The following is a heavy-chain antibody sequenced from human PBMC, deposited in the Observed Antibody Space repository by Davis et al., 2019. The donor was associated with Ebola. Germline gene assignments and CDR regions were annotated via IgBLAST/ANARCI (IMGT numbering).Heavy chain of an antibody. J-gene: IGHJ2*01. V-gene: IGHV4-59*08. CDR3: ARTVWYFDL. CDR2: IYYSGST. Sequence: SETLSLTCTVSGGSISSYYWSWIRQSPGKGLEWIGYIYYSGSTNYNPSLKSRLTISVDTSKNQFSLKLSSVTAADTAVYYCARTVWYFDLWGRGTLVTVSS. CDR1: GGSISSYY.